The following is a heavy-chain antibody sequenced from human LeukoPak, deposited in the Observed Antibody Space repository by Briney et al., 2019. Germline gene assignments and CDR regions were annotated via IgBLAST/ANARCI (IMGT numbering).Heavy chain of an antibody. CDR3: VRGHVAGSDRHWDY. CDR2: VNSDGSEI. J-gene: IGHJ4*02. V-gene: IGHV3-74*01. D-gene: IGHD6-19*01. CDR1: GLTFDDYG. Sequence: PGGSLRLSCAASGLTFDDYGMSWVRQAPGKGLVWVSRVNSDGSEINYADSVKGRFTISRDNAKNTLYLQMNSLSVEDTAMYYCVRGHVAGSDRHWDYWGQGSLATVSS.